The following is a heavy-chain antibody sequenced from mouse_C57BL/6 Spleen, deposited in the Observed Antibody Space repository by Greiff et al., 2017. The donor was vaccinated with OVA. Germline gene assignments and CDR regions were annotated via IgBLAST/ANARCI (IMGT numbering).Heavy chain of an antibody. V-gene: IGHV1-15*01. J-gene: IGHJ3*01. CDR3: TREDGLEFAY. D-gene: IGHD2-13*01. CDR2: IDPETGGT. Sequence: VQGVESGAELVRPGASVKLSCKASGYTFTDYEMHWVKQTPVHGLEWIGAIDPETGGTAYNQKFKGKAILTADKSSSTAYMELRSLQSEDSAVYYCTREDGLEFAYWGQGTLVTVSA. CDR1: GYTFTDYE.